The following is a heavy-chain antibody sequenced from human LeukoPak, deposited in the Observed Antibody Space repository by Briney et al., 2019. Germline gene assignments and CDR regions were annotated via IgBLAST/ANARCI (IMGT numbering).Heavy chain of an antibody. J-gene: IGHJ4*02. CDR2: IIPIFGTA. Sequence: ASVKVSCKASGGTFSSYAISWVRQAPGQGLEWMGGIIPIFGTANYAQKFQGRVTITADESTSTAYMELSSLRSEDTAVYYCARVGYYDFWSGYSTLDYWGQGTLVTVSS. V-gene: IGHV1-69*13. CDR1: GGTFSSYA. CDR3: ARVGYYDFWSGYSTLDY. D-gene: IGHD3-3*01.